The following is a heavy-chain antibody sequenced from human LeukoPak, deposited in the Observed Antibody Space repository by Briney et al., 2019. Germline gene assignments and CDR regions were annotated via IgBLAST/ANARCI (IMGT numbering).Heavy chain of an antibody. D-gene: IGHD2-21*02. CDR2: ISGSGGST. CDR3: AKEPLAYCGGDCYSDY. CDR1: GFTFSSYA. J-gene: IGHJ4*02. V-gene: IGHV3-23*01. Sequence: GGSLRLSCAASGFTFSSYAMSWVRQAPGKGLEWVSAISGSGGSTYYADSVKGRFTISRDNYKNKLYLQMNSLRAEDTAVYHCAKEPLAYCGGDCYSDYWGQGTLVTVSS.